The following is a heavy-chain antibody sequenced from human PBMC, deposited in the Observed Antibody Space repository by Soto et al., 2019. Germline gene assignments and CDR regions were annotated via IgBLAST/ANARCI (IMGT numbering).Heavy chain of an antibody. Sequence: QLQLQESGPGLVKASETLSLTCTISDGSISSTSYYWGWIRQPPGKGLEWIGSLYYSGTTYYNPSLKSRITISGDTSQKQFSLKLTSVTAADTAVYYCARQTSLMVIDYDYYYGMDVWGQGTTVTVSS. J-gene: IGHJ6*02. D-gene: IGHD2-8*01. V-gene: IGHV4-39*01. CDR3: ARQTSLMVIDYDYYYGMDV. CDR1: DGSISSTSYY. CDR2: LYYSGTT.